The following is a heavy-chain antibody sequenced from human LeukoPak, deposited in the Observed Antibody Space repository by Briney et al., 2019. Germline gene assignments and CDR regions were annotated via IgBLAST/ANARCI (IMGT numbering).Heavy chain of an antibody. Sequence: ASVKVSCKTSGYTFASYAISWVRQAPGQGLEWMGWINPNSGGTKYAQKFQGRVTMTRDTSISTAYMELSRLTSDDTAVYYCARDLAATIIYYYMDVWGKGTTVTVSS. V-gene: IGHV1-2*02. CDR1: GYTFASYA. J-gene: IGHJ6*03. CDR3: ARDLAATIIYYYMDV. CDR2: INPNSGGT. D-gene: IGHD2-15*01.